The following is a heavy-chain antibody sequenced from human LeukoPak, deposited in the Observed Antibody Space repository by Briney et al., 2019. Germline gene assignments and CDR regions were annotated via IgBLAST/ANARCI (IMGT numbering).Heavy chain of an antibody. CDR1: GFTFSNYA. V-gene: IGHV3-53*01. CDR2: IYSGGST. Sequence: GGSLRLSCAASGFTFSNYAMNWVRQAPGKGLEWVSVIYSGGSTYYADSVKGRFTISRDNSKNTLYLQMNSLRAEDTAVYYCARLKAVAGTDYWGQGTLVTVSS. D-gene: IGHD6-19*01. CDR3: ARLKAVAGTDY. J-gene: IGHJ4*02.